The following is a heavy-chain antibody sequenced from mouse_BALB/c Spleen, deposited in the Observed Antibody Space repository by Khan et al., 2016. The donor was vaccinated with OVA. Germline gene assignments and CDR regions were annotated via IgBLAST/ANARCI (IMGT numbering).Heavy chain of an antibody. CDR2: IWSDGST. Sequence: QVQLKESGPGLVAPSQSLSITCTVSGFSLTGFGINWVRQPPGKGLEWLGMIWSDGSTDYNSVLKSRLSISKDDSKSQVFLKMNSLHTDDTASFYCARELRLGGFAYWGQGTLVTVSA. D-gene: IGHD1-2*01. CDR1: GFSLTGFG. CDR3: ARELRLGGFAY. V-gene: IGHV2-6-7*01. J-gene: IGHJ3*01.